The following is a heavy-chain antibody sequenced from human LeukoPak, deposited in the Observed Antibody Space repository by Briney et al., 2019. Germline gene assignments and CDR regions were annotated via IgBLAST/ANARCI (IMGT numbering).Heavy chain of an antibody. D-gene: IGHD2-15*01. Sequence: GGSLRLSCAASGSTFSIYAMSWVRQAPGKGLEWVSVIYSGGNIYYIESVKGRFTISRDTSKNTLYLQMNSLRAEDTAVYFCAGRHCSGGGCYFAGADPFDYWGQGTLVTVSS. J-gene: IGHJ4*02. CDR2: IYSGGNI. V-gene: IGHV3-23*03. CDR3: AGRHCSGGGCYFAGADPFDY. CDR1: GSTFSIYA.